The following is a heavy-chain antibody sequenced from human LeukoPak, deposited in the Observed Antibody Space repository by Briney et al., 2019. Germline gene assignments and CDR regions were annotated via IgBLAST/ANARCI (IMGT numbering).Heavy chain of an antibody. CDR1: GFTFSNYG. V-gene: IGHV3-23*01. D-gene: IGHD3-10*01. J-gene: IGHJ4*02. CDR2: ISGSGYSA. Sequence: GSLRLSCAISGFTFSNYGMSWVRQAPGKGLEWVSAISGSGYSAYYADSVKGRFTISRDNSNNTLFLQMNSLRAEDTAVYYCAKDALRAVPYYFDYWGQGTLVTVSS. CDR3: AKDALRAVPYYFDY.